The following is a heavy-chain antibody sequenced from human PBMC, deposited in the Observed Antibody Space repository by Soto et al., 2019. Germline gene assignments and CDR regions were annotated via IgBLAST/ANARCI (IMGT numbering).Heavy chain of an antibody. D-gene: IGHD2-15*01. V-gene: IGHV5-51*01. CDR2: IYPGDSDT. CDR1: GYSFTSYW. Sequence: GESLKISCKGSGYSFTSYWIGWVRQMPGKGLEWMGIIYPGDSDTRYSPSFQGQVTISADKSISTAYLQWSSLKASDTAMYYCARLKKDIVVVVAATLFLDYWGQGTLVTVSS. J-gene: IGHJ4*02. CDR3: ARLKKDIVVVVAATLFLDY.